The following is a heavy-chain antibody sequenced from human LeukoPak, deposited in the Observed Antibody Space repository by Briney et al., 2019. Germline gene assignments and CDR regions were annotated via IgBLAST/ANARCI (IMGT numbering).Heavy chain of an antibody. V-gene: IGHV3-30*03. CDR1: GFTFSSYG. CDR2: ISYDGSNK. J-gene: IGHJ3*02. CDR3: AHSGYSYGHLAGAFDI. Sequence: GGSLRLSCAASGFTFSSYGMHWVRQAPGKGLEWVAVISYDGSNKYYADSVKGRFTISRDNSKNTLYLQMNSLRAEDTAVYYCAHSGYSYGHLAGAFDIWGQGTTVTASS. D-gene: IGHD5-18*01.